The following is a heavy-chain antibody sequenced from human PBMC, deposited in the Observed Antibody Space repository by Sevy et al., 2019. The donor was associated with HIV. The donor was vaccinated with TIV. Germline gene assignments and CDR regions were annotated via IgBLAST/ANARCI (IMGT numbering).Heavy chain of an antibody. V-gene: IGHV1-24*01. CDR3: ATAPARMLVADDAFDI. Sequence: ASVKVSCKVSGYILSELSVHWVRQAPGKGLEWMGGFDPEEGETIYAQKCQGRVTMTEATSTDTAYMELTSLRSEDTAVYYCATAPARMLVADDAFDIWGQGTMVTVSS. CDR2: FDPEEGET. CDR1: GYILSELS. J-gene: IGHJ3*02. D-gene: IGHD5-12*01.